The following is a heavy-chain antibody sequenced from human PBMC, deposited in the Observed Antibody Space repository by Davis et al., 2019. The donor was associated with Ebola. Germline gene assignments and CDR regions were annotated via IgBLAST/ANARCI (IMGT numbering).Heavy chain of an antibody. D-gene: IGHD1-26*01. CDR1: GYTFTNYA. Sequence: ASVTVSCKASGYTFTNYAIHWVRQAPGQGLEWMGSINAGNGNTRYSQSSRDRVTFTTDTAASTAYLEVGSLRSADTAVYYCARNLLLGATGDFDYWGQGTLVTVSA. CDR3: ARNLLLGATGDFDY. J-gene: IGHJ4*02. CDR2: INAGNGNT. V-gene: IGHV1-3*01.